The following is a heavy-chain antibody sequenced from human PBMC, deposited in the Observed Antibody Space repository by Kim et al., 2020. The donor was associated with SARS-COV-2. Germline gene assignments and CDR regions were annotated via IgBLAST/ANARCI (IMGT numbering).Heavy chain of an antibody. D-gene: IGHD3-10*01. Sequence: GGSLRLSCAASGFTFSSYEMNWVRQAPGKGLEWVSYISSSGSTIYYADSVKGRFTISRDNAKNSLYLQMNSLRAEDTAVYYCARELRDVISGHDYWGQGTLVTVSS. CDR2: ISSSGSTI. J-gene: IGHJ4*02. V-gene: IGHV3-48*03. CDR3: ARELRDVISGHDY. CDR1: GFTFSSYE.